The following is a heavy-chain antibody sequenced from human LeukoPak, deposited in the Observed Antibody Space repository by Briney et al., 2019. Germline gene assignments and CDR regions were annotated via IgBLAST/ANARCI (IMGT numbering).Heavy chain of an antibody. CDR1: GFTFSSYG. J-gene: IGHJ6*02. CDR3: AREVPGNGDAYYYYGMDV. V-gene: IGHV3-30*03. D-gene: IGHD4-17*01. CDR2: ISYDGSNK. Sequence: PGGSLRLSCAASGFTFSSYGMHWVRQAPGKGLEWVAVISYDGSNKYYADSVKGRFTISRDNSKNTLYLQMNSLRAEDTAVYYCAREVPGNGDAYYYYGMDVWGQGTTVTVSS.